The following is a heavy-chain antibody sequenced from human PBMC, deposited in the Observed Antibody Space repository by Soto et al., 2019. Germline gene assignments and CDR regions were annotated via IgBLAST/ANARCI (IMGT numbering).Heavy chain of an antibody. D-gene: IGHD3-16*02. CDR1: GGSISSYG. J-gene: IGHJ5*02. CDR2: IYYSGST. Sequence: SETLSLTCTVSGGSISSYGWSWIRQPPGKGLEWIGYIYYSGSTNYNPSLKSRVTISVDTSKNQFSLKLSSVTAADTAVYYCARHGVDYDYIWGSYRYGWFDPWGQGTLVTVSS. V-gene: IGHV4-59*08. CDR3: ARHGVDYDYIWGSYRYGWFDP.